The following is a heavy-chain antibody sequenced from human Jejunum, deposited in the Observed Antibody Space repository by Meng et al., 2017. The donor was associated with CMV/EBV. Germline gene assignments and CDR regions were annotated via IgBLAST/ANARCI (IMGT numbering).Heavy chain of an antibody. D-gene: IGHD6-6*01. V-gene: IGHV4-59*01. CDR1: GGPISTYY. CDR3: ARAYSSSCRVDY. J-gene: IGHJ4*02. Sequence: CIVSGGPISTYYWNWIRQPPGKGLEWIGYVYYSGGTNYNPSLKSRVTISVDTSKNQFSLKLSSVTAADTAVYYCARAYSSSCRVDYWGQGTLVTVSS. CDR2: VYYSGGT.